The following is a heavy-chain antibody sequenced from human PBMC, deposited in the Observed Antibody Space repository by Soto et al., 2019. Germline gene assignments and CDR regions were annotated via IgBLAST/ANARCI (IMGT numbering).Heavy chain of an antibody. CDR2: MNPNSGNT. D-gene: IGHD3-10*01. CDR3: ARWSYYYGSGSYQADY. J-gene: IGHJ4*02. V-gene: IGHV1-8*01. Sequence: QVQLVQSGAEVKKPGASVKVSCKASGYTFTSYDINWVRQATGQGLEWMGWMNPNSGNTGYAQKFQGRVTMTRNTSISTAYMELSSLRSEDTAVYYCARWSYYYGSGSYQADYWGQGTLVTVSS. CDR1: GYTFTSYD.